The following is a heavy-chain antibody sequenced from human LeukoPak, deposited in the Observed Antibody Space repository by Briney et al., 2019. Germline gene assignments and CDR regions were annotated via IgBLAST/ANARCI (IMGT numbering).Heavy chain of an antibody. CDR2: INHSGST. Sequence: SETLSLTCAVYGGSFSGYYWSWIRQPPGKGLEWIGEINHSGSTNYNPSLKSRVTISVDTSKNQFSLKLSSVTAADTAVYYCARGGGSTRDYYYYGMDVWGQGTTVTVSS. J-gene: IGHJ6*02. D-gene: IGHD2-2*01. CDR3: ARGGGSTRDYYYYGMDV. CDR1: GGSFSGYY. V-gene: IGHV4-34*01.